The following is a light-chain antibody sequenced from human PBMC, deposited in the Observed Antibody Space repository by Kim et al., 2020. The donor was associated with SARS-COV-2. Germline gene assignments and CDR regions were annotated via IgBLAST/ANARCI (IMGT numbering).Light chain of an antibody. Sequence: EIVLTQSPGPLSLSPGERATLSCRASQSVSGSYLVWYQQKPGQAPRLLIYGASSRATGIPDRFSGSGSGTDFTLTIGRLEPEDFAVYYCQQYGSSPRTFGQGTKLEI. V-gene: IGKV3-20*01. J-gene: IGKJ2*01. CDR1: QSVSGSY. CDR3: QQYGSSPRT. CDR2: GAS.